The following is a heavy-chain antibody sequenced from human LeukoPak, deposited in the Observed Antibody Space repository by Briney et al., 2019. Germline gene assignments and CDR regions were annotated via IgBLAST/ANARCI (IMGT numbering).Heavy chain of an antibody. CDR2: INHSGST. Sequence: SETLSLTCAVYGGSFSGYYWSWIRQPPGKGLEWIGEINHSGSTNYNPSLKSRVTISVDTSKNQFSLKLSSETAADTAVYYCARDPTWDYWGQGTLVTVSS. J-gene: IGHJ4*02. CDR1: GGSFSGYY. CDR3: ARDPTWDY. V-gene: IGHV4-34*01.